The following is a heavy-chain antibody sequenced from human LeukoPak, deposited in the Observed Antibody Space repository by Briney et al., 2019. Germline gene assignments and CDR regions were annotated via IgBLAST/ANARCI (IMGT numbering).Heavy chain of an antibody. Sequence: PGGSLRLSCAASGFTFSDRYMDWVRQAPGKGLEWVGRTRNKANSYTTEYAASVKGRFTISRDDSKNSLYLQMNSLKTEDTAVYYCARGLIRSLYYYYGMDVWGQGTTVTVSS. CDR1: GFTFSDRY. CDR2: TRNKANSYTT. J-gene: IGHJ6*02. CDR3: ARGLIRSLYYYYGMDV. D-gene: IGHD3-22*01. V-gene: IGHV3-72*01.